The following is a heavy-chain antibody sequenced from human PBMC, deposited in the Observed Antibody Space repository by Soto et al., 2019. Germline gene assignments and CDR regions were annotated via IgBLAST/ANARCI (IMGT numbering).Heavy chain of an antibody. CDR3: ARTEFASSPSYYYYYYMDV. J-gene: IGHJ6*03. Sequence: SETLSLTCIVSGGSISNYYWSWIRQPPGKGLEWIGYIYYIGSTNYTPSLKSRVTISVDTSKNQFSLKLSSVTAADTAVYFCARTEFASSPSYYYYYYMDVWGKGTTVTVSS. V-gene: IGHV4-59*01. CDR2: IYYIGST. CDR1: GGSISNYY. D-gene: IGHD6-6*01.